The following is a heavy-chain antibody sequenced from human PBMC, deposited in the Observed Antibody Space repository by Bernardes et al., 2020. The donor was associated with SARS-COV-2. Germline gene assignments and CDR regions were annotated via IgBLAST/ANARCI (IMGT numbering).Heavy chain of an antibody. D-gene: IGHD1-26*01. CDR2: VFYTGDT. CDR1: GGSTNNDN. V-gene: IGHV4-59*01. Sequence: SEPLSLTCTVSGGSTNNDNWNWIRQSPGKGMEWIGYVFYTGDTHYNPPLKSRVNISVDTSRKQFSLELTSVTVADTAVYFCASSQLEPTTRYFHHWGQGTLVTVSS. CDR3: ASSQLEPTTRYFHH. J-gene: IGHJ1*01.